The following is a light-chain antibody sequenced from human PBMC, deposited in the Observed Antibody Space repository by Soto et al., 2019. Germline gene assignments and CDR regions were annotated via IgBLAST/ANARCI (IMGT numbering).Light chain of an antibody. CDR3: SSYAGSNPTVV. CDR1: SSDVGGYNY. Sequence: QSALTQPPSASGSPGQSVTISCTGTSSDVGGYNYVSWYQQHPGKAPKLMIYEVSNRPSGVPDRFSGSKSGNTASLTVSGLQAEYEADYYCSSYAGSNPTVVFGGGTKLTVL. J-gene: IGLJ2*01. V-gene: IGLV2-8*01. CDR2: EVS.